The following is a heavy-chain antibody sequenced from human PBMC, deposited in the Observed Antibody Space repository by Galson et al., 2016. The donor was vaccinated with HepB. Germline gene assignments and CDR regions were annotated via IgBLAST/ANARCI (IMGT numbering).Heavy chain of an antibody. J-gene: IGHJ6*02. V-gene: IGHV4-31*03. CDR3: AKDEGFYNGMDF. D-gene: IGHD2-2*02. Sequence: TLSLTCTVSGGSISSGGYYWTWIRQHPGKGLEWIGYIYYRGSTYYNPSLESRLSISIDASKNQFSLRLNSVIAADTAVYYCAKDEGFYNGMDFWGQGTTVTVSS. CDR1: GGSISSGGYY. CDR2: IYYRGST.